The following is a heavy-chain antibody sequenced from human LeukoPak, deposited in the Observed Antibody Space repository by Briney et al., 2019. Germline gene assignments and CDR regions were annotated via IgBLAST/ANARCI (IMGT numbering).Heavy chain of an antibody. J-gene: IGHJ6*02. Sequence: PGRSLRLSCAASGFTFSSYAMPWVRQAPGKGLEWVAVISYDGSNKYYADSVKGRFTISRDNSKNTLYLQMNSLRAEDTAVYYCASVVPAAIRDFYYGMDVWGQGTTVTVSS. CDR1: GFTFSSYA. CDR3: ASVVPAAIRDFYYGMDV. D-gene: IGHD2-2*02. V-gene: IGHV3-30-3*01. CDR2: ISYDGSNK.